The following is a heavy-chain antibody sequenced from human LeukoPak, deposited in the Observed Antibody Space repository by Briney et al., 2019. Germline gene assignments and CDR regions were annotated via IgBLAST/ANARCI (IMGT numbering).Heavy chain of an antibody. CDR3: TRGSIAYYYMDV. CDR1: GGSISRSRYY. V-gene: IGHV4-39*07. Sequence: PSETLSLTCTVSGGSISRSRYYWGWIRQPPGKGLEWIGSIYYSGSTNYNPSLKSRVTISVDTSKNQFSLKLSSVTAADTAVYYCTRGSIAYYYMDVWGKGTTVTISS. CDR2: IYYSGST. D-gene: IGHD3-22*01. J-gene: IGHJ6*03.